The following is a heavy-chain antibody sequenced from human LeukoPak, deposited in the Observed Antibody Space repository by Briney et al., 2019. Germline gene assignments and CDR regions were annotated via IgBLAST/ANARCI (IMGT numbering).Heavy chain of an antibody. D-gene: IGHD2/OR15-2a*01. Sequence: GGSLRLSCAASGFTFSSYAMSWVRQAPGKGLEWVSYISSSGSTIYYADSVKGRFTISRDNAKNSLYLQMNSLRAEDTAVYYCARDSRDYYYYYGMDVWGQGTTVTVSS. CDR2: ISSSGSTI. CDR1: GFTFSSYA. J-gene: IGHJ6*02. CDR3: ARDSRDYYYYYGMDV. V-gene: IGHV3-48*03.